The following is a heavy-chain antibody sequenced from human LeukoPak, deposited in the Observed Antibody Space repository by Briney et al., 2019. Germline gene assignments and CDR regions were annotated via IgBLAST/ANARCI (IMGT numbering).Heavy chain of an antibody. CDR1: GGSFSGYY. CDR3: ARDRSGWYRNWFDP. D-gene: IGHD1-26*01. V-gene: IGHV4-4*07. J-gene: IGHJ5*02. Sequence: PSETLSLTCAVYGGSFSGYYWSWIRQPAGKGLEWIGRIYTSGSTNYNPSLKSRVTMSVDTSKNQFSLKLSSVTAADTAVYYCARDRSGWYRNWFDPWGQGTLVTVSS. CDR2: IYTSGST.